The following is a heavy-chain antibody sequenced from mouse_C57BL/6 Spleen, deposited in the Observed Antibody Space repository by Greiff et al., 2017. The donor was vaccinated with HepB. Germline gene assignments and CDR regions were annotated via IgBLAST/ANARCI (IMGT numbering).Heavy chain of an antibody. V-gene: IGHV1-69*01. Sequence: QVQLQQPGAELVMPGASVKLSCKASGYTFTSYWMHWVKQRPGQGLEWIGEIDPSDSYTNYNQKFKGKSTLTVDKSSSTAYMQLSSLTSEDSAVYYCAYGNPAWFAYWGQGTLVTVSA. CDR2: IDPSDSYT. CDR1: GYTFTSYW. D-gene: IGHD2-10*02. J-gene: IGHJ3*01. CDR3: AYGNPAWFAY.